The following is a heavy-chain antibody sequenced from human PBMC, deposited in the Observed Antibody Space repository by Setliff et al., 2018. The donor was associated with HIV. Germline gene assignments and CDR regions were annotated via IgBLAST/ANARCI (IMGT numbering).Heavy chain of an antibody. CDR1: GGSISSSSYY. CDR2: MHYSGST. V-gene: IGHV4-39*01. J-gene: IGHJ4*02. Sequence: SETLSLTCTVSGGSISSSSYYWGWIRQPPGKGLEWIGSMHYSGSTNYNPSLKSRVTISVDTSKNQLSLKLSSVTAADTAVYYGASGGVWFGELYFDYWGQGTLVTVSS. CDR3: ASGGVWFGELYFDY. D-gene: IGHD3-10*01.